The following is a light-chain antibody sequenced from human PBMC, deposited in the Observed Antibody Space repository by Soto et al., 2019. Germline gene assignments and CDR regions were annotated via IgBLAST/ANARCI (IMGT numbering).Light chain of an antibody. CDR1: QGISNY. CDR3: QKYNSDPYT. V-gene: IGKV1-27*01. Sequence: DIQMTQSPSSLSASVGDRVTITCQASQGISNYLAWYLQKPGKVPKVLIFAASTLQSGVPSRFSGSGSGTDFSLTISSLQPEDVATYNCQKYNSDPYTFGQGTKLEIK. CDR2: AAS. J-gene: IGKJ2*01.